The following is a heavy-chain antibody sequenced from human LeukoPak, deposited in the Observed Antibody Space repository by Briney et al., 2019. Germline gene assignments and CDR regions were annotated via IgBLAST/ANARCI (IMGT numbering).Heavy chain of an antibody. CDR2: IYRSGST. Sequence: PSETLSLTCTVSGYSISSGYYWVWIRQTPGKGLEWIGSIYRSGSTNYNPSLKSRVTISVDTSKNQFSLKLSSVTAADTAVYYCARGKYNWNDRGLRARYNWFDPWGQGTLVTVSS. CDR1: GYSISSGYY. D-gene: IGHD1-1*01. V-gene: IGHV4-38-2*02. J-gene: IGHJ5*02. CDR3: ARGKYNWNDRGLRARYNWFDP.